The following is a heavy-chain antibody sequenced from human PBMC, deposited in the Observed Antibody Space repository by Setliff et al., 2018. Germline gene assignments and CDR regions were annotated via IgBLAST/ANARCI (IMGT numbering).Heavy chain of an antibody. J-gene: IGHJ5*02. CDR1: GFTFSNYG. D-gene: IGHD6-19*01. CDR3: SRAVDGRTWFDP. V-gene: IGHV3-30*02. Sequence: PGGSLRLSCAASGFTFSNYGMHWVRQAPGKGLEWVAFIRYDGSNKYYADSVKGRFTISRDNSKNTLYLQMNSLRAEDTAVYYCSRAVDGRTWFDPWGQGALVTVSS. CDR2: IRYDGSNK.